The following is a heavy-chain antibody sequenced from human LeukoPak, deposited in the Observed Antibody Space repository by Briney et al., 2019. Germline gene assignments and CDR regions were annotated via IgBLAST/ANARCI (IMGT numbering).Heavy chain of an antibody. CDR3: AKGGKWDVTPFDY. Sequence: GGSLRPSCAASGFTFSSYAMSWVRQAPGKGLEWVSTISNSGGHTYYADSVEGRFTISRDNSKNTLYLQVNSLRAEDTAVYYCAKGGKWDVTPFDYWGQGTLVTVSS. J-gene: IGHJ4*02. D-gene: IGHD1-26*01. V-gene: IGHV3-23*01. CDR1: GFTFSSYA. CDR2: ISNSGGHT.